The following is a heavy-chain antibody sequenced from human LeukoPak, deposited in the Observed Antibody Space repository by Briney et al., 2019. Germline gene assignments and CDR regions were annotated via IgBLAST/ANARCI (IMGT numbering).Heavy chain of an antibody. CDR1: GGSIRSDAYY. V-gene: IGHV4-30-4*01. CDR3: ATVVVVAATNYYYYATDV. J-gene: IGHJ6*02. CDR2: IFYTGHT. Sequence: SQTLSLTCTVSGGSIRSDAYYWSWIRQPPGKGLEWIGYIFYTGHTHYNPSLQSRVTFSVDTSKNQFSMKLSSVTAADTAVYFCATVVVVAATNYYYYATDVWGQRTTVTVSS. D-gene: IGHD2-15*01.